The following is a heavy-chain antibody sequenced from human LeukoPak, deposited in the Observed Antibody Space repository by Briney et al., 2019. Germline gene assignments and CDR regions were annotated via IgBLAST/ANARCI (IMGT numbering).Heavy chain of an antibody. D-gene: IGHD2-21*02. J-gene: IGHJ1*01. Sequence: GGSLRLSCAASGFTFSSYAMHWVRQAPGKGLEWVAVISYDGSNKYYADSVKGRFTISRDNSKNTLYLQMNSLRAEDTAVYYCARDRRTYCGGDCYSPYFQHWGQGTLVTVSS. CDR1: GFTFSSYA. V-gene: IGHV3-30-3*01. CDR2: ISYDGSNK. CDR3: ARDRRTYCGGDCYSPYFQH.